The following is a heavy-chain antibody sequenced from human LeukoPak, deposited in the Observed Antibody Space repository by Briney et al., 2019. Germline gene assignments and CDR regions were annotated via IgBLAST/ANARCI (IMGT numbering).Heavy chain of an antibody. V-gene: IGHV3-30*18. Sequence: PGGSLRLSCAASGFTFSTYGMHWVRQAPGKGLEWVAVISYDGSNKYYADSVKGRFTISRDNSKNTLYLQMNSLRAEDTAVYYCAKDKKYGDWGVAFDIWGQGTMVTVSS. CDR1: GFTFSTYG. CDR3: AKDKKYGDWGVAFDI. CDR2: ISYDGSNK. J-gene: IGHJ3*02. D-gene: IGHD4-17*01.